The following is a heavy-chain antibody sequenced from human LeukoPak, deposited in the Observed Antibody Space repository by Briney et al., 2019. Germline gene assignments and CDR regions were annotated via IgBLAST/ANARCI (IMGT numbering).Heavy chain of an antibody. Sequence: SETLSLTCTVSGGSISSGGYYWSWIRQHPGKGLEWIGYIYCSGSTYYNPSLKSRVTISVDTSKNQFSLKLSSVTAADTAVYYCARKRGVAPAAIDYWGQGTLVTVSS. CDR3: ARKRGVAPAAIDY. CDR1: GGSISSGGYY. D-gene: IGHD2-2*01. CDR2: IYCSGST. V-gene: IGHV4-31*03. J-gene: IGHJ4*02.